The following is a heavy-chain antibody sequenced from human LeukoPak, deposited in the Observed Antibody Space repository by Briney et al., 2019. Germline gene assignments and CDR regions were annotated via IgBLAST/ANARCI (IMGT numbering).Heavy chain of an antibody. CDR3: ARTYPGIAKAGTFDY. CDR2: INQDGSEE. J-gene: IGHJ4*02. D-gene: IGHD6-19*01. CDR1: GFTFSTYW. V-gene: IGHV3-7*01. Sequence: GGSLRLSCAASGFTFSTYWMSWVRQAPGKGLEWVANINQDGSEEYYVDSVKGRFTISRDNAKNSLYLRMNSLRAEDTAVYYCARTYPGIAKAGTFDYWGQGTLVTVSS.